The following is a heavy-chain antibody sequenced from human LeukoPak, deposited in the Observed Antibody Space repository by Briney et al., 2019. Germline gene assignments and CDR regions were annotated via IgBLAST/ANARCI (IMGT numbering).Heavy chain of an antibody. V-gene: IGHV5-51*01. Sequence: GESLEIFCKCSGYIFPNYWIGWVRQVPGKGLEWMGLIYPGDSYTRYSLSCKRQVTVSPHKSSSTAHLVWTNLKPEHPALYFCAKQSRDDSKTRGYYFDYWGQGTLVTVSS. CDR3: AKQSRDDSKTRGYYFDY. CDR1: GYIFPNYW. CDR2: IYPGDSYT. D-gene: IGHD2-8*02. J-gene: IGHJ4*02.